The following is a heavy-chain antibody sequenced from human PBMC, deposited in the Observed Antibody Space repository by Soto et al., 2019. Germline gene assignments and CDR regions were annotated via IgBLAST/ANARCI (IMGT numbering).Heavy chain of an antibody. D-gene: IGHD3-10*01. CDR1: WFTFDDYA. V-gene: IGHV3-9*01. CDR3: ANTRRENYYGSGVYYS. CDR2: ISWNSGSI. Sequence: PGGFLRLSCAASWFTFDDYAMHWVRQAPGKGLEWVSGISWNSGSIGYSDSVKGRFTISRDNANNSLYLTMNRSGAEDTALYYFANTRRENYYGSGVYYSWGQRTLATV. J-gene: IGHJ4*02.